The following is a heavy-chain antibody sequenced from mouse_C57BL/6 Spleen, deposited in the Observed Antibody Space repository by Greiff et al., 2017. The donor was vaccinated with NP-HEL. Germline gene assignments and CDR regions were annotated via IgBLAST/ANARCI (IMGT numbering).Heavy chain of an antibody. CDR1: GFTFSSYG. V-gene: IGHV5-6*01. D-gene: IGHD1-1*01. J-gene: IGHJ1*03. Sequence: EVQRVESGGDLVKPGGSLKLSCAASGFTFSSYGMSWVRQTPDKRLEWVATISSGGSYTYYPDSVKGRFTISRDNAKNNLYLQMSSLKSEDTAMYYCARHYYYGSSPWYFDVWGTGTTVTVSS. CDR3: ARHYYYGSSPWYFDV. CDR2: ISSGGSYT.